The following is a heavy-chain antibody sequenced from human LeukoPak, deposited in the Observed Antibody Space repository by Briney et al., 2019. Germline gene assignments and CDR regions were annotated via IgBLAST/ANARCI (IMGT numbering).Heavy chain of an antibody. J-gene: IGHJ4*02. CDR2: ISAYNGNT. CDR3: ARDLEYSSSPYDY. D-gene: IGHD6-6*01. V-gene: IGHV1-18*01. CDR1: GGTFSSYA. Sequence: VASVKVSCKASGGTFSSYAISWVRQAPGQGLEWMGWISAYNGNTNYAQKLQGRVTMTTDTSTSTAYMELRSLRSDDTAVYYCARDLEYSSSPYDYWGQGTLVTVSS.